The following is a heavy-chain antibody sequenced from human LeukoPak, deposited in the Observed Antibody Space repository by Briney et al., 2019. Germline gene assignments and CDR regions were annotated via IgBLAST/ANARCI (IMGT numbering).Heavy chain of an antibody. V-gene: IGHV1-69*01. D-gene: IGHD2-15*01. CDR2: TIPIFGTA. CDR3: ARAHSRNYYYYGMDV. CDR1: GGTFSSYA. Sequence: SVKVSCKASGGTFSSYAISWVRQAPGQGLEWMGGTIPIFGTAHYAQKFQGRVTIAADGSTSTVYMELSSLRSEDTAVYYCARAHSRNYYYYGMDVWGQGTTVTVSS. J-gene: IGHJ6*02.